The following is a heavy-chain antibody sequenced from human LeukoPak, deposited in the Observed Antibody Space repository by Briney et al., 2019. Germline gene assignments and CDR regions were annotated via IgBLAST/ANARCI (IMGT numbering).Heavy chain of an antibody. Sequence: KPSETLSLTCAVYGGSFSGYYWSWIRQPPGKGLEWIGEINHSGSTNYNPSLKSRVTISVDTSKNQFSLKLSSVTAADTAVYYCARGQGSGNETHIFDYWGQGTLVTVSS. CDR1: GGSFSGYY. V-gene: IGHV4-34*01. J-gene: IGHJ4*02. CDR2: INHSGST. CDR3: ARGQGSGNETHIFDY. D-gene: IGHD1-1*01.